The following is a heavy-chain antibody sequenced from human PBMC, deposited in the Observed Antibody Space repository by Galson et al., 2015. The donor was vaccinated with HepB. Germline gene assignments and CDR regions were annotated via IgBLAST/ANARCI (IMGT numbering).Heavy chain of an antibody. CDR1: GITFSTYV. V-gene: IGHV3-23*01. Sequence: SLRLSCAASGITFSTYVMSWVRQAPGKGLEWVSALSASDGRTYYADSLKGRFSISRDNSKSTLYLQMNSLRAQDTAMYYCAIVGFGTTIVRGVINSYYYYGMDVWGQGTTVTVSS. CDR2: LSASDGRT. D-gene: IGHD3-10*01. J-gene: IGHJ6*02. CDR3: AIVGFGTTIVRGVINSYYYYGMDV.